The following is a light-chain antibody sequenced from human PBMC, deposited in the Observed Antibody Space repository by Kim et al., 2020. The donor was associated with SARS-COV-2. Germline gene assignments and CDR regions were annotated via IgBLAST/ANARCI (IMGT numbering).Light chain of an antibody. CDR1: SSNIGRNT. CDR2: NNN. V-gene: IGLV1-44*01. Sequence: QSVLTQPPSASGTPGQRVTISCSGSSSNIGRNTVSWYQQFPGTAPKLLIYNNNRRPSGVPDRFSGSKSGTSASLAISGLQSEDEADYYCATWDDSLHGVIFGGGTKLTVL. CDR3: ATWDDSLHGVI. J-gene: IGLJ2*01.